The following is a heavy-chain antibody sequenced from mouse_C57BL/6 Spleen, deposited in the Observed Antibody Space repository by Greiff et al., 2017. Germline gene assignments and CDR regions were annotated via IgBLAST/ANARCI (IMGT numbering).Heavy chain of an antibody. V-gene: IGHV1-54*01. CDR3: ARGGSSYVDYAMDY. D-gene: IGHD1-1*01. J-gene: IGHJ4*01. CDR1: GYAFTNYL. CDR2: INPGSGGT. Sequence: VQLVESGAELVRPGTSVKVSCKASGYAFTNYLIEWVKQRPGQGLEWIGVINPGSGGTNYNEKFKGKATLTADKSSSTAYMQLSSLTSEDSAVYFCARGGSSYVDYAMDYWGQGTSVTVSS.